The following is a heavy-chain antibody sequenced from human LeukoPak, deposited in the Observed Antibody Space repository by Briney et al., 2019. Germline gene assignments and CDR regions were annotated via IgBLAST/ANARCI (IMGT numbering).Heavy chain of an antibody. CDR3: ARALYGSGSYYY. Sequence: PGRSLRLSCAASGFTFSSYSMNWVRQAPGKGLEWVSSISSSSSYIYYADSVKGRFTISRDNAKNSLYLQMNSLRAEDTAVYYCARALYGSGSYYYWGQGTLVTVSS. CDR2: ISSSSSYI. D-gene: IGHD3-10*01. V-gene: IGHV3-21*01. CDR1: GFTFSSYS. J-gene: IGHJ4*02.